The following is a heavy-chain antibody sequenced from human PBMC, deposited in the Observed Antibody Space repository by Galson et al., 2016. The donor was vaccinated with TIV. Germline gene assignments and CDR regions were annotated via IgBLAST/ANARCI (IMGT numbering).Heavy chain of an antibody. CDR1: GYTFSIYC. Sequence: QSGAEVKKPGESLKISCRASGYTFSIYCIGWVRQMPGRGLEWMGTICPDDSDSGYSPSFQGRVTISADKSSSTTYLQWTSLKASDTALYFCARHVEPVPMRTQCFQYYTLGVWGQGTTVA. J-gene: IGHJ6*02. CDR3: ARHVEPVPMRTQCFQYYTLGV. D-gene: IGHD2-2*01. V-gene: IGHV5-51*01. CDR2: ICPDDSDS.